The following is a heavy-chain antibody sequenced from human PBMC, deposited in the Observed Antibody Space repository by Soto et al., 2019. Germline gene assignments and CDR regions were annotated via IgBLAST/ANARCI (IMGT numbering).Heavy chain of an antibody. J-gene: IGHJ6*02. CDR1: GGTFSSYA. CDR3: ARVHHIVVLPAAKSFYGMDV. V-gene: IGHV1-69*13. CDR2: IIPIFGTA. Sequence: SVKVSCKASGGTFSSYAISWVRQAPGQGLEWMGGIIPIFGTANYAQKFQGRVTITADESTSTAYMELSSLRSEDTAVYYCARVHHIVVLPAAKSFYGMDVWGQGTTVTVSS. D-gene: IGHD2-2*01.